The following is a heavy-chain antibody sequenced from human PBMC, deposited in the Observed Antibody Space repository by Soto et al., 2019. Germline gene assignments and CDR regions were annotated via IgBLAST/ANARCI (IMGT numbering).Heavy chain of an antibody. J-gene: IGHJ6*02. V-gene: IGHV3-30*18. Sequence: GGSLRLSCAVSGFTFSSYGMQWVRQAPGKGLEWVAIISYDVSNKYYADSVKGRFTISRDNSKNTLYLQMNSLRAEDTAVYYCAKEIGAIFRYYGMDVWGQGTTVSVSS. CDR3: AKEIGAIFRYYGMDV. CDR2: ISYDVSNK. D-gene: IGHD3-3*01. CDR1: GFTFSSYG.